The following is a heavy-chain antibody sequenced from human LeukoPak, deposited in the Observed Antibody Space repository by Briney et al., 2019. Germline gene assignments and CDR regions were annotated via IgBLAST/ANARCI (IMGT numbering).Heavy chain of an antibody. CDR2: ISSSGSTI. D-gene: IGHD2/OR15-2a*01. CDR3: SIDSFPGNY. V-gene: IGHV3-48*03. J-gene: IGHJ4*02. CDR1: GFTSTSYE. Sequence: RGSPRLSCAASGFTSTSYEMNWVRQAPGPGLKWVSYISSSGSTIYYATSVKSRFTIPRDNTQTSLYLQMNSLLAESTALYYCSIDSFPGNYCGQETQGTASS.